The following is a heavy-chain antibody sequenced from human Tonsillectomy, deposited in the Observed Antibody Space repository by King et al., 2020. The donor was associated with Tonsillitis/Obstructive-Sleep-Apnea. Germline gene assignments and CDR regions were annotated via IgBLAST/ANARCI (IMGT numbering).Heavy chain of an antibody. CDR2: IDPSDSYS. CDR1: GYSFTSYW. CDR3: AMGPSGRYDY. V-gene: IGHV5-10-1*03. Sequence: QLVQSGAEVKKPGESLRISCKGSGYSFTSYWITWVRQMPGKGLEWMGRIDPSDSYSNYSPSFQGHDTISADKSISTAYLQWSSLNASDTAMYYCAMGPSGRYDYWGQGTLVTVSS. D-gene: IGHD1-26*01. J-gene: IGHJ4*02.